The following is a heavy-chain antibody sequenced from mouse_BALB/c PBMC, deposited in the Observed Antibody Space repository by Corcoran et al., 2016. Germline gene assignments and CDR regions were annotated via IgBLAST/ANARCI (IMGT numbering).Heavy chain of an antibody. J-gene: IGHJ4*01. V-gene: IGHV9-2-1*01. CDR3: ARARRPYAMDF. D-gene: IGHD2-12*01. Sequence: QNQLVQSGPELKKPGETVKISCKASGYTFTDYSMHWVKQAPGKGLKWMGWINTETGEPTYADDFKGRFAFSLETSASTAYLQINNLKNEDTATYFCARARRPYAMDFWCQGTSVTVSS. CDR2: INTETGEP. CDR1: GYTFTDYS.